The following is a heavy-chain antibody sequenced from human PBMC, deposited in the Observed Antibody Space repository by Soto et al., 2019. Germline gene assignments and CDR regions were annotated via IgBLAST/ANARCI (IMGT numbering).Heavy chain of an antibody. CDR3: ARARCRCGSCNFDY. D-gene: IGHD2-15*01. V-gene: IGHV1-69*01. CDR1: GGTFSSYA. Sequence: QVQLVQSGAEVKKPGSSVKVSCKASGGTFSSYAISWVRQAPGQGLEWMGGIIPIFGTANYAQKFQGRVTITANESTSTAYMELSSLRSEGTAVHYCARARCRCGSCNFDYWGQGPLLTVST. J-gene: IGHJ4*02. CDR2: IIPIFGTA.